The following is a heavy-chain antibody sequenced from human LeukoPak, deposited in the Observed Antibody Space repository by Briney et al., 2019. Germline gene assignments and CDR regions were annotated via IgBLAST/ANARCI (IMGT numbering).Heavy chain of an antibody. V-gene: IGHV3-64D*06. CDR3: VKDRYCSSTTCYANFDS. D-gene: IGHD2-2*01. CDR1: GFTFSSHA. Sequence: GGSLRLSCSASGFTFSSHAMHWVRQAPGEGLEYVSVICGNGDSTYYVDSVRGRFTISRDNSKNTLYLQMSSLRAEDTAVYYCVKDRYCSSTTCYANFDSWGQGTLVTVSS. J-gene: IGHJ4*02. CDR2: ICGNGDST.